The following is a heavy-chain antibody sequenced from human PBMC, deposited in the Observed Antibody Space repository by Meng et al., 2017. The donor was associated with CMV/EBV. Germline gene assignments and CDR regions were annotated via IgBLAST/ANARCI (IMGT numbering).Heavy chain of an antibody. D-gene: IGHD3-3*01. CDR1: GFTFSSYS. J-gene: IGHJ4*02. Sequence: GGPLRLSCAASGFTFSSYSMNWVRQAPGKGLEWVSSISSSSSYIYYADSVKGRFTISRDNAKNSLYLQMNSLRAEDTAVYYCARGNDFWSGPDDYWGQGTLVTVSS. V-gene: IGHV3-21*01. CDR3: ARGNDFWSGPDDY. CDR2: ISSSSSYI.